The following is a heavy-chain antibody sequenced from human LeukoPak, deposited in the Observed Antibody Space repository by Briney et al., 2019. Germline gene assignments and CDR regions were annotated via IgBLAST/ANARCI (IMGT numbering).Heavy chain of an antibody. CDR3: AGAQLYYYDSSGYVFDY. Sequence: PGGSLRLSCAASGFTVSSNYMSWVRLAPGKGLEWVSVIYSGGSTYYADSVKGRFTISRDNSKNTLYLQMNSLRAEDTAVYYCAGAQLYYYDSSGYVFDYWGQGTLVTVSS. V-gene: IGHV3-53*01. CDR2: IYSGGST. J-gene: IGHJ4*02. CDR1: GFTVSSNY. D-gene: IGHD3-22*01.